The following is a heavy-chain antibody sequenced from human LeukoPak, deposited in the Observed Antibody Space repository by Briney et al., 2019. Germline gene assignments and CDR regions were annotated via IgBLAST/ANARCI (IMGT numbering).Heavy chain of an antibody. CDR2: INPNSGGT. CDR1: GYTFTGYY. CDR3: ARCAGSSCYAHFDY. V-gene: IGHV1-2*02. D-gene: IGHD6-13*01. J-gene: IGHJ4*02. Sequence: GASVKVSCKASGYTFTGYYIHWVRQAPGQGLEWMGWINPNSGGTNYAQKFQGRVTMTRDTSISTAYMELSRLRSDDTAVYYCARCAGSSCYAHFDYGGQGTLVTVSS.